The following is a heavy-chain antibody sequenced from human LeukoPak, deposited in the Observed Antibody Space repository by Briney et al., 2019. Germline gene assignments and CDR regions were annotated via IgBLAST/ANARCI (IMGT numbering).Heavy chain of an antibody. D-gene: IGHD5-18*01. Sequence: ASVKVSCKASGYTFTSYYMHWVRQAPVQGLEWMGIINSSGGSTSYAQKFQGRVTMTRDTSTSTVYMELSSLRSEDTAVYYCARDYSYGYHFQHWGQGTLVTVSS. CDR3: ARDYSYGYHFQH. CDR2: INSSGGST. CDR1: GYTFTSYY. J-gene: IGHJ1*01. V-gene: IGHV1-46*01.